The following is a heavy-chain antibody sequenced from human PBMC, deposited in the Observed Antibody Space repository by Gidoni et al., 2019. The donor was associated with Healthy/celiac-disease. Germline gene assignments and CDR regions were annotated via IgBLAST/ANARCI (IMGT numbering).Heavy chain of an antibody. CDR2: IYPGDSDT. CDR1: GYSFTSYW. CDR3: ARRVDCSGGSCFFAFDI. Sequence: EVQLVPSGAEVKKPGESLKISCTGSGYSFTSYWIGWVRQMPGKGLEWMGIIYPGDSDTRYSPSVQGQVTISADKSISTAYLQWSSLKASDTAMYYCARRVDCSGGSCFFAFDIWGQGTMVTVSS. J-gene: IGHJ3*02. V-gene: IGHV5-51*01. D-gene: IGHD2-15*01.